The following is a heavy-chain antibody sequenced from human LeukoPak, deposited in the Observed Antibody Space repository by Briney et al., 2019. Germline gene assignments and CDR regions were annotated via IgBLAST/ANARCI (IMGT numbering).Heavy chain of an antibody. CDR1: GLTFSSYE. V-gene: IGHV3-30-3*01. CDR3: ARVSGCSGGSCTSLKY. J-gene: IGHJ4*02. D-gene: IGHD2-15*01. Sequence: PGGSLRLSCGASGLTFSSYEMHWVRQAPGKGLEWVTLISYDGTNKYYSDSVKGRFTISRDDSNNTVYLQMDSLTAEDTAVYFCARVSGCSGGSCTSLKYWGPGTLVIVSS. CDR2: ISYDGTNK.